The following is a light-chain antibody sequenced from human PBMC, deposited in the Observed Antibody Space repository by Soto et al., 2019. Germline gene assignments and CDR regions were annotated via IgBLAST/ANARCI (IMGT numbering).Light chain of an antibody. V-gene: IGKV1-5*01. CDR1: QSISSG. Sequence: DIQMTQSPSTLSASVGDRVTITCRASQSISSGLAWYQQKPGKAPKLLIYDASSLESGVPSRFSGSGSGTEFTLTSSSLQPDDFATYYCQQYNSYSWTFGQGTTVEIK. J-gene: IGKJ1*01. CDR2: DAS. CDR3: QQYNSYSWT.